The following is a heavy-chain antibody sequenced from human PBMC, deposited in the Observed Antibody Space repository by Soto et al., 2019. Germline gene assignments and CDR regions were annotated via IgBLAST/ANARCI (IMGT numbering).Heavy chain of an antibody. CDR1: GFTFSSYA. CDR2: ITGGGDST. V-gene: IGHV3-23*01. J-gene: IGHJ4*02. CDR3: AKGVGIAAHKALDY. Sequence: EVQLLESGGGLVQPGGSLRLSCTASGFTFSSYAMTWVRQAPGQGLEWVSVITGGGDSTYYADSVKGRFTISRDNSKNTVYLQVNSLRAEDTAIYYCAKGVGIAAHKALDYWGQGTLVTVSS. D-gene: IGHD6-13*01.